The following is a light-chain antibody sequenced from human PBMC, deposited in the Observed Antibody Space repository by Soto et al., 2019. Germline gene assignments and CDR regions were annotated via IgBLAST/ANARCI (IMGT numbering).Light chain of an antibody. J-gene: IGLJ2*01. CDR2: EGS. V-gene: IGLV2-23*03. CDR1: SSDVGNYNL. CDR3: CSYAGSSTFVV. Sequence: QSVLTQPASVSGSPGQSITISCTGTSSDVGNYNLVSWYQQYPGKAPKVMIYEGSKRPSGVSNRFSGSKSGNTASLTISGLQAEDEADYYCCSYAGSSTFVVFGGGTQLTVL.